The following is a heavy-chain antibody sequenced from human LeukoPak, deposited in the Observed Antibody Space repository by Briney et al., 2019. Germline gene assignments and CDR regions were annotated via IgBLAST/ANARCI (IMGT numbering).Heavy chain of an antibody. CDR3: ARDSAARAYDI. CDR1: GVSMTSYY. V-gene: IGHV4-4*07. J-gene: IGHJ3*02. CDR2: IYNSGST. D-gene: IGHD1-26*01. Sequence: SETLSLTCTVSGVSMTSYYWSWIRQPAGKGLEWIGRIYNSGSTNYSPSLRSRVAMSVDTSNNHFSLNLSSVTAADTAVYYCARDSAARAYDIWGQGTMVTVSS.